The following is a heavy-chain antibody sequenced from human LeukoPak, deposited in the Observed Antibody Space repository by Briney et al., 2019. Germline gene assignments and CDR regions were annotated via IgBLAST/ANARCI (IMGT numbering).Heavy chain of an antibody. Sequence: GASVKVSCKASGYTFTGYYMHWVRQAPGQGLEWMGWINPNSGGTNYAQKFQGRVTMTRDTSIGTAYMELSRLRSDDTAVYYCARGPTTTMIVVETGYWGQGTLVTVSS. CDR3: ARGPTTTMIVVETGY. V-gene: IGHV1-2*02. D-gene: IGHD3-22*01. CDR1: GYTFTGYY. J-gene: IGHJ4*02. CDR2: INPNSGGT.